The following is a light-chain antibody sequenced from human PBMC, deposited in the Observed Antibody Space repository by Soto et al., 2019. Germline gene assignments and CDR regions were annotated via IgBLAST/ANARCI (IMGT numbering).Light chain of an antibody. CDR2: EVS. CDR1: SSDVGGYNY. V-gene: IGLV2-8*01. CDR3: SSYAGSNNFGV. Sequence: QSVLTQPPSASGSPGQSVTIYCTGTSSDVGGYNYVSWYQQHPGKAPKLMIYEVSKRPSGVPDRFSGSKSGNTASLTVSGLQAEDEADYYCSSYAGSNNFGVFGTGTKLTVL. J-gene: IGLJ1*01.